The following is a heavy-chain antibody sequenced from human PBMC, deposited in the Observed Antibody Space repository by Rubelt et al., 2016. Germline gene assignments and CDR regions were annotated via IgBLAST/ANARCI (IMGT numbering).Heavy chain of an antibody. CDR1: GFPFSSYS. V-gene: IGHV3-21*01. D-gene: IGHD6-19*01. CDR3: AREVTAVAASEFDY. J-gene: IGHJ4*02. CDR2: ISSSSSYI. Sequence: EVQLVESGGGLVQPGGSLRLSCAAPGFPFSSYSMNWVRQAPGKGLEWVSSISSSSSYIYYADSVKGLCTSSRDNAKNSLYLRMNSLRAEDTAVYYCAREVTAVAASEFDYWGQGTLVTVSS.